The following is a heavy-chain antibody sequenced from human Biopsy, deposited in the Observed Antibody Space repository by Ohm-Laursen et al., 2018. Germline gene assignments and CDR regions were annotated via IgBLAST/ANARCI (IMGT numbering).Heavy chain of an antibody. J-gene: IGHJ4*02. CDR2: INGYSIST. CDR3: TTDRTGRALFDN. CDR1: GHTLTNPD. V-gene: IGHV1-18*01. D-gene: IGHD3/OR15-3a*01. Sequence: ASVKVSCKASGHTLTNPDISWVRQAPGQGLEWLGWINGYSISTNYAPKFQGRIIMTTDTSPSTVYMELRSLRSDDTAMYYCTTDRTGRALFDNWGQGSLVTVSS.